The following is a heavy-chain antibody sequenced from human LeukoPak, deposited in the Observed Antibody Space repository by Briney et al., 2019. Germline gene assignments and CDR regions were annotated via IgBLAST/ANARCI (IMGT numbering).Heavy chain of an antibody. J-gene: IGHJ3*02. CDR3: ARVPYSSSWYRLAFDI. CDR2: INHSGST. V-gene: IGHV4-34*01. Sequence: GSLRLSCAASGFTFSDYYWSWIRQPPGKGLEWIGEINHSGSTNYNPSLKSRVTISVDTSKNQFSLKLSSVTAADTAVYYCARVPYSSSWYRLAFDIWGQGTMVTVSS. D-gene: IGHD6-13*01. CDR1: GFTFSDYY.